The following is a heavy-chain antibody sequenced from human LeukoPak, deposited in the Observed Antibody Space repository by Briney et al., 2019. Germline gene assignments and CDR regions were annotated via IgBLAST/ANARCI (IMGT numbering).Heavy chain of an antibody. Sequence: INPSSGSTSYAQKFQGRVTMTRDTSTSTVYMELSSLRSEDTAVYYCARVPWANYYDIYFDYWGQGTLVTVSS. D-gene: IGHD3-22*01. V-gene: IGHV1-46*01. CDR3: ARVPWANYYDIYFDY. CDR2: INPSSGST. J-gene: IGHJ4*02.